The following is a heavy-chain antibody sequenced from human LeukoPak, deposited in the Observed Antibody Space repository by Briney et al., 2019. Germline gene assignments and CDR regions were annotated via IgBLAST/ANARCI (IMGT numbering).Heavy chain of an antibody. D-gene: IGHD6-13*01. Sequence: GASVKVSCKVSGYTFTDYYMHWVRQAPGQGLEWMAWIHLKSGNTRCAQNFQGRVTMTRDTSTSTAFMEVSSLRSDDTAVYYCATIAGDYYYYYMDVWGKGTTVTVSS. V-gene: IGHV1-2*02. CDR3: ATIAGDYYYYYMDV. J-gene: IGHJ6*03. CDR2: IHLKSGNT. CDR1: GYTFTDYY.